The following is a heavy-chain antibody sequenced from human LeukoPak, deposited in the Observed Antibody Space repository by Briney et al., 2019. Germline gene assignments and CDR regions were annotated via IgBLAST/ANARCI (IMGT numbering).Heavy chain of an antibody. J-gene: IGHJ6*03. CDR1: GFTFSSYW. Sequence: GGSLRLSCAASGFTFSSYWMSWVRQAPGKGLEWVANIKQDGSEKYYVDSVKGRFTISRDNAKNSLYLQMNSLRAEDTAVYYCARAIRDILTGYLNYYYYYMDVWGKGTTVTISS. V-gene: IGHV3-7*01. CDR3: ARAIRDILTGYLNYYYYYMDV. D-gene: IGHD3-9*01. CDR2: IKQDGSEK.